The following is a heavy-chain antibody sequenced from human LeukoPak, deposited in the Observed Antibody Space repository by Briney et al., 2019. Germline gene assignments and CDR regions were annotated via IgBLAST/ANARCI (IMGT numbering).Heavy chain of an antibody. J-gene: IGHJ6*03. V-gene: IGHV1-2*02. Sequence: ASVKVSCKASGYTFTGYYMHWVRQAPGQGLEWMGWINPNSGGTNYAQKFQGRVTMTRDTSISTAYMELSSLRSEDTAVYYCARDRWAITMVRGVYYMDVWGKGTTVTVSS. CDR2: INPNSGGT. D-gene: IGHD3-10*01. CDR3: ARDRWAITMVRGVYYMDV. CDR1: GYTFTGYY.